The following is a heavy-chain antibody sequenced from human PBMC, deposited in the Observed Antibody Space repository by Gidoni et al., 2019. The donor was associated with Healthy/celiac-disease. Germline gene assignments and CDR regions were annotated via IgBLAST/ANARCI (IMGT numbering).Heavy chain of an antibody. Sequence: EVQLVESGGGLVQPGGSLRLSCAASGFTFSDHYMDWVRQAPGKGLEWVGRTRNKANSYTTEYAASVKGRFTISRDDSKNSLYLQMNSLKTEDTAVYYCARDDYDSSGYYWFDYWGQGTLVTVSS. CDR2: TRNKANSYTT. D-gene: IGHD3-22*01. CDR3: ARDDYDSSGYYWFDY. CDR1: GFTFSDHY. J-gene: IGHJ4*02. V-gene: IGHV3-72*01.